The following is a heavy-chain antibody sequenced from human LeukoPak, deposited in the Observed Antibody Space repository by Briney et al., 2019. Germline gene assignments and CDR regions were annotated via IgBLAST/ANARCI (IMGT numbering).Heavy chain of an antibody. J-gene: IGHJ5*02. CDR3: ASHVTPKNWFDP. D-gene: IGHD2-21*02. CDR1: GGSISGYY. CDR2: IYYSGST. V-gene: IGHV4-59*08. Sequence: SETLSLTCTVSGGSISGYYWSWIRQPPGKGLEWIGYIYYSGSTNYNPSLKSRVTTSVDTSKNQFSLKLSSVTAADTAVYYCASHVTPKNWFDPWGQGTLVTVSS.